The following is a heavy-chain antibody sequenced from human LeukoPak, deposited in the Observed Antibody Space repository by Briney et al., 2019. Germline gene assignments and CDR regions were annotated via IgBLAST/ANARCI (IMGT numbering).Heavy chain of an antibody. D-gene: IGHD4-17*01. CDR2: ISAYNGNT. Sequence: GASVKVSFKASGYPFDNFGLTWVRQAPGQGLEWMGWISAYNGNTHYAQKFRGRLTLTTETSTSTAYLELRSLKSDDTAVYYCARDRVGGDLTGVSLYWGQGTLVTVSS. V-gene: IGHV1-18*01. CDR1: GYPFDNFG. CDR3: ARDRVGGDLTGVSLY. J-gene: IGHJ4*01.